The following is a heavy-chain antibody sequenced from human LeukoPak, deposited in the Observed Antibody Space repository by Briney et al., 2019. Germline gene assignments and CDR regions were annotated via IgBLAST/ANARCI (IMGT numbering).Heavy chain of an antibody. D-gene: IGHD6-19*01. Sequence: PSETLSLTCAVYGGSFSGYYWSWIRQPPGKGLEWIGEINHSGSTNYNPSLKSRVTISVDTSKNQSSLKLSSVTAADTAVYYCARSSYSSGWIDYWGQGTLVTVSS. CDR3: ARSSYSSGWIDY. CDR1: GGSFSGYY. CDR2: INHSGST. V-gene: IGHV4-34*01. J-gene: IGHJ4*02.